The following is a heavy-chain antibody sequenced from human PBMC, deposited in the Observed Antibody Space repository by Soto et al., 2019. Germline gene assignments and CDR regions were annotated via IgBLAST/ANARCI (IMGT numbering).Heavy chain of an antibody. Sequence: QVQLVESGGGVVQPGRSLRLSCAASGFTFSSYGRHGVLQAPGKGLEWLAVISYDGSNKYYADSVKGRFTISRDNSKNTMYLQINSLRAEDTAVYYCAKTSDDYRDAGFDYWGQGTLVTVSS. V-gene: IGHV3-30*18. CDR2: ISYDGSNK. J-gene: IGHJ4*02. CDR3: AKTSDDYRDAGFDY. CDR1: GFTFSSYG. D-gene: IGHD4-17*01.